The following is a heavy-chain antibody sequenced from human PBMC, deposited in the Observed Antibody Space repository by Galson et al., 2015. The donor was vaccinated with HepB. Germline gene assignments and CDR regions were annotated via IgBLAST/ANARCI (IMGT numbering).Heavy chain of an antibody. V-gene: IGHV3-30*18. Sequence: SLRLSCAASGFTSSSYGMHWVRQAPGKGLEWVAVISYDGGNKYYADSVKGRFTISRDNSKNTLYLQMNSLRAEDTAVYYCAKGKVVPAAVIDAFDIWGQGTMVTVSS. CDR1: GFTSSSYG. J-gene: IGHJ3*02. CDR3: AKGKVVPAAVIDAFDI. CDR2: ISYDGGNK. D-gene: IGHD2-2*01.